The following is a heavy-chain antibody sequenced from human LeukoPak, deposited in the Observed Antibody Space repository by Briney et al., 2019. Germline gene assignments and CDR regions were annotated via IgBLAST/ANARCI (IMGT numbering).Heavy chain of an antibody. Sequence: GESLKISCKGSEYSFTTYWIGWVRQMPGKGLELMGIIYPGGSDTRYSPSFQGHVTISADKSISSAYLQWSSLKASDTAMYYCARDGGLNTRDAFDIWGQGTMVSVSS. J-gene: IGHJ3*02. CDR2: IYPGGSDT. V-gene: IGHV5-51*01. D-gene: IGHD2-2*02. CDR1: EYSFTTYW. CDR3: ARDGGLNTRDAFDI.